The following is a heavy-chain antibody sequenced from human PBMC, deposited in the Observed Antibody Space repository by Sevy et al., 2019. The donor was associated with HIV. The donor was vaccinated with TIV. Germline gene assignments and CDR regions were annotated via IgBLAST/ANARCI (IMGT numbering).Heavy chain of an antibody. CDR3: AGGRYDSSGSFDAFDI. D-gene: IGHD3-22*01. V-gene: IGHV3-23*01. CDR1: GFTFSSYA. Sequence: GESLKISCAASGFTFSSYAMNWVRQAPGKGLEWVSSIFGDGDITYYADSVKGRFTISRDKSKNTLYLQMHSLRDEDTAVYYCAGGRYDSSGSFDAFDIWGQGTMVTVSS. J-gene: IGHJ3*02. CDR2: IFGDGDIT.